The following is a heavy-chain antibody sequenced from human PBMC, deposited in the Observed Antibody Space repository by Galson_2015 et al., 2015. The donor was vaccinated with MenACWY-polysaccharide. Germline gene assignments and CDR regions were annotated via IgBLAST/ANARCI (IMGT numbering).Heavy chain of an antibody. CDR3: TRIIARKHTFGDS. J-gene: IGHJ4*02. CDR1: GYKFSSYD. V-gene: IGHV1-8*01. D-gene: IGHD2-21*01. CDR2: MSPNSGNT. Sequence: CKASGYKFSSYDINWVRQASGQGLEWMGWMSPNSGNTGYAQKFQGRVAMTRDTATSTAYMELRMLRCDDTAVYYCTRIIARKHTFGDSWGQGTLVSVS.